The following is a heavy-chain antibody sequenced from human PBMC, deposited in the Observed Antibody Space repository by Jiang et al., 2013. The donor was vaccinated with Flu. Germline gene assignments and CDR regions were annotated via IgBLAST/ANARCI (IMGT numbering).Heavy chain of an antibody. Sequence: PTQTLTLTCTFSGFSLSTSGMCVSWIRQPPGKTLEWLARIDWDDDKYYSTSLKTRLTISKDTSKNQVVLTMTDMDPVDTATYYCARIRRGSYYERWFDAWGQGTLVTVSS. CDR2: IDWDDDK. D-gene: IGHD1-26*01. CDR3: ARIRRGSYYERWFDA. V-gene: IGHV2-70*11. J-gene: IGHJ5*02. CDR1: GFSLSTSGMC.